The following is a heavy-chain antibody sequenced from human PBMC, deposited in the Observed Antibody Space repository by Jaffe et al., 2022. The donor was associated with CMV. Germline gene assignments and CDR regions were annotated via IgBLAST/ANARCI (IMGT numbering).Heavy chain of an antibody. J-gene: IGHJ4*02. Sequence: EVQLLESGGGFVQPGGSLRLSCKGSGFTFNNYALAWVRQAPGKGLEWVAGISGGGVARYYADSVKGRFTISRDDSKNTLLLQAEHLRDDDTAVYFCAKGAPGTVYDSWGQGTLVTVSS. CDR3: AKGAPGTVYDS. V-gene: IGHV3-23*01. CDR1: GFTFNNYA. CDR2: ISGGGVAR. D-gene: IGHD1-26*01.